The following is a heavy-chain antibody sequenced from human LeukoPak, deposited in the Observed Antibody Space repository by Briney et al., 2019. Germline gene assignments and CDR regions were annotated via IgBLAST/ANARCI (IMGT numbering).Heavy chain of an antibody. CDR3: ATAKWDTAMDNFDY. V-gene: IGHV1-24*01. J-gene: IGHJ4*02. CDR2: FDPEDGET. CDR1: GYTLTGLS. Sequence: ASVKVSCKVSGYTLTGLSMHWVRQAPGKGLEWMGGFDPEDGETIYAQKFQGRVTMTEDTSTDTAYMELSSLRSADTAVYYCATAKWDTAMDNFDYWGQGTLVTVSS. D-gene: IGHD5-18*01.